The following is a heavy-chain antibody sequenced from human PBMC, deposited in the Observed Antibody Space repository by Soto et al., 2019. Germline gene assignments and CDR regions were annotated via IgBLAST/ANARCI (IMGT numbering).Heavy chain of an antibody. Sequence: SETLSLTCTVTGCSVSISSYYWCWVLQPPGKGLEWIGSVYYSGSTYYNPSLESRVTISVDKSKNQFSLKLMSLSAADTAVYYCGRLEGLATISYYFDYWGQGALVIVSS. CDR1: GCSVSISSYY. CDR2: VYYSGST. D-gene: IGHD3-9*01. J-gene: IGHJ4*02. V-gene: IGHV4-39*01. CDR3: GRLEGLATISYYFDY.